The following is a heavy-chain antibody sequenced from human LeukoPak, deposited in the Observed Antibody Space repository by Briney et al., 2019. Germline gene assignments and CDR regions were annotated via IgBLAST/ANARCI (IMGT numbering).Heavy chain of an antibody. D-gene: IGHD3-22*01. V-gene: IGHV3-23*01. CDR2: ISGSGIST. CDR1: GFTFSSYG. CDR3: AKVNTDRGPTYYYDSSGYYYDY. J-gene: IGHJ4*02. Sequence: GGSLRLSCAASGFTFSSYGMTWVRQAPGRGLEWVSSISGSGISTYYADSVKGRFTISRDNSKNTLYLRMSSLRAEDTAIYYCAKVNTDRGPTYYYDSSGYYYDYWGQGTLVTVSS.